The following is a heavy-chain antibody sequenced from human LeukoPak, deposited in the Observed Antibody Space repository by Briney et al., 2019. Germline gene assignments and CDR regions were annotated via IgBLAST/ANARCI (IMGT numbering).Heavy chain of an antibody. V-gene: IGHV1-69*05. CDR2: IIPNFGTA. CDR3: ARLVAASAGFDY. Sequence: SVKVSCKASGGTFSSYAISWVRQAPGQGLEWMGRIIPNFGTANYAQEFQGRVTITTDESTSTAYMKLSSLRSEDTAVYYGARLVAASAGFDYWGQGTLVTVSS. J-gene: IGHJ4*02. CDR1: GGTFSSYA. D-gene: IGHD2-15*01.